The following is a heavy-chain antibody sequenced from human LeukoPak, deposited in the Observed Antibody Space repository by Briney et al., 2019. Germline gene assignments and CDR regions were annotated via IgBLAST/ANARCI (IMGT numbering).Heavy chain of an antibody. CDR3: AQSLGRDVYFDY. J-gene: IGHJ4*02. D-gene: IGHD2-21*01. CDR1: GFSLSTSGVG. CDR2: IYWNDDK. V-gene: IGHV2-5*01. Sequence: SGPTLVKPTQTLTLTCTFSGFSLSTSGVGVGWIRQPPGKALEWLALIYWNDDKRYSPSLKSRLTITKDTSKNQVVLTMANMDPVDTATYYCAQSLGRDVYFDYWGQGTLVTVSS.